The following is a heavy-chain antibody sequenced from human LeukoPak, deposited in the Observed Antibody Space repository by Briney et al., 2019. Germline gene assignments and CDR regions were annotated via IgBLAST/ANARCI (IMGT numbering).Heavy chain of an antibody. CDR1: GFSFSNYW. CDR2: IKPDGSGK. Sequence: GGSLRLSCAASGFSFSNYWMSWVRQAPGKGLEWVASIKPDGSGKYYVDSVKGRFTISRDNARNSVYLHMNSLRAEDTAVYYCARGSSDWTGVDYWGQGTLVTVSS. V-gene: IGHV3-7*04. D-gene: IGHD6-19*01. CDR3: ARGSSDWTGVDY. J-gene: IGHJ4*02.